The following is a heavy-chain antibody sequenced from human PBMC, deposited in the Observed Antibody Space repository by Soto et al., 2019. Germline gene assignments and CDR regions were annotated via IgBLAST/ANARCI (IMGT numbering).Heavy chain of an antibody. Sequence: PSETLSLTCAVSGGSISSGGHSWSWIRQPPGKGPECIGYISHSGSTYYNPSLKSRVTISVDRSKNQFSLKLTSVTAADTAVYYCARGGLLPDYWGQGTLVTVSS. CDR1: GGSISSGGHS. V-gene: IGHV4-30-2*01. J-gene: IGHJ4*02. D-gene: IGHD6-19*01. CDR2: ISHSGST. CDR3: ARGGLLPDY.